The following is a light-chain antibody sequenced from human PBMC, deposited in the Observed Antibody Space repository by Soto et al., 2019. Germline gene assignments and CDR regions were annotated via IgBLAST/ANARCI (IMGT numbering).Light chain of an antibody. J-gene: IGKJ5*01. V-gene: IGKV3-15*01. CDR1: EIIGSN. CDR3: QQYNHWPPIT. CDR2: GAS. Sequence: EVVMRQSPATLSVSRGERAALSCRASEIIGSNLTWYQQKPGQAPRLLIYGASTRATGIPARFSASGSGTEFTLTISSLQSEDFAVYYCQQYNHWPPITFGQGTRLEIK.